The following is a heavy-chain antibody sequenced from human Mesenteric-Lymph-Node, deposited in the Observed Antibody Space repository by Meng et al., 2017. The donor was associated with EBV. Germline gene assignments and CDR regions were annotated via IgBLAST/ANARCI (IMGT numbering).Heavy chain of an antibody. D-gene: IGHD3-10*01. CDR2: INHSGST. J-gene: IGHJ4*02. CDR3: ARGYGSGHL. Sequence: QVEVWEWGPGLVITASPLPLTCRVLGGSFSGYYWSWIRQPPGKGLRWIGEINHSGSTNYNPSLKCRVTISVDTSKNQFSLKLSSVTAADTAVYYCARGYGSGHLWGQGTLVTVSS. CDR1: GGSFSGYY. V-gene: IGHV4-34*01.